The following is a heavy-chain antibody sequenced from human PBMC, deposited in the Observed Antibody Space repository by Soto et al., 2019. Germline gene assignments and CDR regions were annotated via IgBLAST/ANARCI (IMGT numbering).Heavy chain of an antibody. V-gene: IGHV1-69*13. CDR3: AGEYGDYGYFDY. CDR1: GGTFSSYA. Sequence: ASVKVSCKASGGTFSSYAISWVRQAPGQGLEWMGGIIPIFGTANYAQKFQGRVTITADESTSTAYMELSSLRSEDTAVYYCAGEYGDYGYFDYWGQGTLVTVSS. CDR2: IIPIFGTA. D-gene: IGHD4-17*01. J-gene: IGHJ4*02.